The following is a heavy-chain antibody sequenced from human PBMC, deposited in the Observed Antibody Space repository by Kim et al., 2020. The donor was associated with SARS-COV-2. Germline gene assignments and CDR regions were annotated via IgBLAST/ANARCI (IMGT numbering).Heavy chain of an antibody. CDR3: ARESSGCSSTSCYAFDY. D-gene: IGHD2-2*01. Sequence: VKGRFTISRDDSKNSLYLQMNSLKTEDTAVYYCARESSGCSSTSCYAFDYWGQGTLVTVSS. J-gene: IGHJ4*02. V-gene: IGHV3-72*01.